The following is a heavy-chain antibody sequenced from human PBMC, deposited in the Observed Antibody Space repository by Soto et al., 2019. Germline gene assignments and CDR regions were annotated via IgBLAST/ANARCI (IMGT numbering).Heavy chain of an antibody. D-gene: IGHD6-19*01. J-gene: IGHJ6*02. Sequence: ETLSLTCSVSGADINTYSWTWIRQPAGKGLEWIGRIYTSASINYNPSLRGRVTLSVDTSTNQVSLKLASVTAADTAVYYCARDREAGYNFYYGMDVWGQGTTVTVYS. CDR3: ARDREAGYNFYYGMDV. V-gene: IGHV4-4*07. CDR1: GADINTYS. CDR2: IYTSASI.